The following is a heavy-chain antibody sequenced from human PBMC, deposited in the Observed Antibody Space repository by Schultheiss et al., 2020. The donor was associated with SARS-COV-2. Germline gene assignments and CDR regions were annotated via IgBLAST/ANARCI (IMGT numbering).Heavy chain of an antibody. J-gene: IGHJ2*01. V-gene: IGHV4-34*01. D-gene: IGHD6-6*01. Sequence: SETLSLTCAVYVGSISGSFWSWIRQPPGEELEWVGESSHSGSTNYNPSLKSRVTISVVTSKSQFSLKLNSVTAADTAVYYCARLGWGIAARRYFDLWGRGTLVTVSS. CDR1: VGSISGSF. CDR2: SSHSGST. CDR3: ARLGWGIAARRYFDL.